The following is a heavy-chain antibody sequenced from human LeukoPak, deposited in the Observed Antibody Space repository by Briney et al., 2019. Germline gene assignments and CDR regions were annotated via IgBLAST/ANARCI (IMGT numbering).Heavy chain of an antibody. V-gene: IGHV1-18*01. CDR2: ISVYNGDT. CDR3: ARDRGEAAAGGGGNWFDP. D-gene: IGHD6-13*01. J-gene: IGHJ5*02. Sequence: GASVKVSCKASGYTFTSYGISWVRQAPGQGLEWMGWISVYNGDTNYAQKLQGRVTMTTDTSTSTVYMEVRSLRSDDTAVYYCARDRGEAAAGGGGNWFDPWGQGTLITVSS. CDR1: GYTFTSYG.